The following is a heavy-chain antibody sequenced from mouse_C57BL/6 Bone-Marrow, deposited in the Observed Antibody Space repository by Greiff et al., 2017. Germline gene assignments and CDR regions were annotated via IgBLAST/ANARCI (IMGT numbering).Heavy chain of an antibody. V-gene: IGHV1-85*01. J-gene: IGHJ1*03. CDR1: GYTFTSYD. CDR3: ARDYGSGYWYFDV. Sequence: VQLQQSGPELVKPGASVKLSCKASGYTFTSYDINWVKQRPGQGLEWIGWIYPRDGSTKYNEKFKGKATLTVDTSSSTAYMGLHSLTSEDSAVYFCARDYGSGYWYFDVWGTGTTVTVSS. CDR2: IYPRDGST. D-gene: IGHD1-1*01.